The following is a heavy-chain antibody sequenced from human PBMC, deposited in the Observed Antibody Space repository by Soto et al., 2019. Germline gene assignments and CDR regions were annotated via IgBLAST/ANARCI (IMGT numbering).Heavy chain of an antibody. CDR3: ARGSGFWSGVLDY. V-gene: IGHV1-3*01. J-gene: IGHJ4*02. CDR1: GYTFASYA. CDR2: INAGNGNT. Sequence: ASVKVSCKASGYTFASYAMHWVRQAPGQRLEWMGWINAGNGNTKYSQKFQGRVTITRDTSASTAYMELSSLRSEDTAVYYCARGSGFWSGVLDYWAREPRSPSPQ. D-gene: IGHD3-3*01.